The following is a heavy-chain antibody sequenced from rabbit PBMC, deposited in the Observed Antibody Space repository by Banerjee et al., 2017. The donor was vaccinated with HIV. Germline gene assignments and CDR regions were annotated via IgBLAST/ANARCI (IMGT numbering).Heavy chain of an antibody. D-gene: IGHD6-1*01. CDR1: GSDISSYH. Sequence: QLKESGGGLVQPGGSLTLSCKTSGSDISSYHMGWVRQAPGRGLEWIGDIYTGSGNTYYASWVNGRFTISSHNAQNTLYLQLNSLTAADTATYFCARIGYRDYGYPFNLWGQGTLVTVS. CDR3: ARIGYRDYGYPFNL. J-gene: IGHJ4*01. V-gene: IGHV1S7*01. CDR2: IYTGSGNT.